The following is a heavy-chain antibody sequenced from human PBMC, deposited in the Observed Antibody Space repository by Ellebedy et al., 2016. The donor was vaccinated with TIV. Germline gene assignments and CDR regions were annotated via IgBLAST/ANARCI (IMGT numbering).Heavy chain of an antibody. Sequence: SETLSLTXTVSGGSISSGDYYWSWIRQPPGKGLEWIGYIYYSGSTYYNPSLKSRVTISVDTSKNQFSLKLSSVTAADTAVYYCARDPKPYYYDTTGAFDIWGQGTMVTVSS. D-gene: IGHD3-22*01. CDR1: GGSISSGDYY. CDR3: ARDPKPYYYDTTGAFDI. J-gene: IGHJ3*02. V-gene: IGHV4-30-4*01. CDR2: IYYSGST.